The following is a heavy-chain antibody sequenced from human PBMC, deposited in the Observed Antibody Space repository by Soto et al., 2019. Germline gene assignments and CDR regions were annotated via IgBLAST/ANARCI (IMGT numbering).Heavy chain of an antibody. Sequence: SETLSLTCTVSGGSISSGDYYWSWIRQPPGKGLEWIGYIYYSGSTYYNPSLKSRVTISVDTSKNQFSLKLSSVTAADTAVYYCARAVGDPLYYLDYWGQGTLVPSPQ. CDR2: IYYSGST. D-gene: IGHD6-19*01. CDR1: GGSISSGDYY. CDR3: ARAVGDPLYYLDY. V-gene: IGHV4-30-4*01. J-gene: IGHJ4*02.